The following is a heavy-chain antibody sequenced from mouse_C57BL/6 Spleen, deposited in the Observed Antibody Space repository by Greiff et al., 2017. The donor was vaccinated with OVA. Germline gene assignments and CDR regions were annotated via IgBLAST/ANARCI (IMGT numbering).Heavy chain of an antibody. CDR1: GYTFTDYT. V-gene: IGHV1-78*01. CDR2: IYPRDGST. J-gene: IGHJ2*01. Sequence: QVQLQQSDAELVKPGASVKLSCKVSGYTFTDYTIHWMKQRPEQGLDWIGYIYPRDGSTKYNEQFKGKATLTADKSSSTAYMQLNSLTSEDTAVYFCARGPTVVAKGYYFDYWGQGTTLTVSS. CDR3: ARGPTVVAKGYYFDY. D-gene: IGHD1-1*01.